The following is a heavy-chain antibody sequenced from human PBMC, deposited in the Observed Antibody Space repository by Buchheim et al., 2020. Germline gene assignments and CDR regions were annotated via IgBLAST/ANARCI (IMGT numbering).Heavy chain of an antibody. V-gene: IGHV3-33*01. Sequence: QVQLVESGGGVVQPGRSLRLSCAASGFTFSSYGMHWVRQAPGKGLEWVAVIWYDGSNKYYADSVKGRFTISRDNSKNTLYLQMNSLRAEDTAVYYCARDTTEIFGVVIIGYYYYGMDVWGQGTT. CDR2: IWYDGSNK. CDR3: ARDTTEIFGVVIIGYYYYGMDV. D-gene: IGHD3-3*01. CDR1: GFTFSSYG. J-gene: IGHJ6*02.